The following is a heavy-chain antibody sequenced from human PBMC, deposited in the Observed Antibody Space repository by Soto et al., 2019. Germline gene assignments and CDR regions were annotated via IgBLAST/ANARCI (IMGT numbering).Heavy chain of an antibody. J-gene: IGHJ5*02. Sequence: PSQTLSLTCAISGDSVSSNSAAWNWIRQSPSRGLEWLGRTYYRSKGYSDYSVSVKSEITINPGTCKNTLYLQMNSLRAYDTAVYYCAKDFREKAAAPNGFDPGGQGPLVTVSS. CDR2: TYYRSKGYS. CDR1: GDSVSSNSAA. V-gene: IGHV6-1*01. CDR3: AKDFREKAAAPNGFDP. D-gene: IGHD6-13*01.